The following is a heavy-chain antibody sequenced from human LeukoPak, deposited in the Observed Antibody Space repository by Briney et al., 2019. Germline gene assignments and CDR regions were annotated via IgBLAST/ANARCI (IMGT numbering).Heavy chain of an antibody. Sequence: GASVKVSCKASGYTFTSYDINWVRQATGQGLEWMGWMSPNSGDTGYAQKFQGRVTMTRNTSISTAYMELSSLRSEDTAIYYCATSQAYYCSGGNCYDYWGQGTLVTVSS. V-gene: IGHV1-8*02. CDR3: ATSQAYYCSGGNCYDY. J-gene: IGHJ4*02. CDR1: GYTFTSYD. CDR2: MSPNSGDT. D-gene: IGHD2-15*01.